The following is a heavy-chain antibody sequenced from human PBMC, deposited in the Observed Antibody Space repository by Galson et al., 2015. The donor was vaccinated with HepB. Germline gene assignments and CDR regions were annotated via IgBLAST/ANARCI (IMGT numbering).Heavy chain of an antibody. CDR2: ISGYNGHT. CDR1: GYTFTSYV. CDR3: ARGGTGSDY. J-gene: IGHJ4*02. Sequence: SVKVSCKASGYTFTSYVISWVRQAPGQGLEWLGRISGYNGHTNYAQNLQNKVTMTTDTSTSTAYLELRRLKSHDTAIYYCARGGTGSDYWGQGTLVTVSS. V-gene: IGHV1-18*04. D-gene: IGHD6-19*01.